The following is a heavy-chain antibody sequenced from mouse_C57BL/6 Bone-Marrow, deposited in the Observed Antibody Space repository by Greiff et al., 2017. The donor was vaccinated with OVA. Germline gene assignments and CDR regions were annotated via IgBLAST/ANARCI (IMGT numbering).Heavy chain of an antibody. CDR3: ARVGGYSNYAACFAY. J-gene: IGHJ3*01. CDR1: GYTFTSYW. CDR2: IDPSDSYT. V-gene: IGHV1-69*01. D-gene: IGHD2-5*01. Sequence: QVQLQQSGAELVMPGASVKLSCKASGYTFTSYWMHWVKQRPGQGLEWIGEIDPSDSYTNYNQKFKGKSTLTVDKSYSTAYMQLSSLTSEDSAVYCVARVGGYSNYAACFAYWGQGTLVTVSA.